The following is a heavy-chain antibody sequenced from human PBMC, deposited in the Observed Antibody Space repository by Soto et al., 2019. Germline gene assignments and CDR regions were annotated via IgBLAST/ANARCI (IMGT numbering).Heavy chain of an antibody. CDR1: GGTFSSYA. V-gene: IGHV1-69*13. Sequence: SVKVSCKASGGTFSSYAISWVRQAPGQGLEWMGGIIPIFGTANYAQKFQGRVTITADESTSTAYMELSSLRSEDTAVYYCAAGTAMVFYFDYWGQGTLVTVSS. CDR3: AAGTAMVFYFDY. J-gene: IGHJ4*02. CDR2: IIPIFGTA. D-gene: IGHD5-18*01.